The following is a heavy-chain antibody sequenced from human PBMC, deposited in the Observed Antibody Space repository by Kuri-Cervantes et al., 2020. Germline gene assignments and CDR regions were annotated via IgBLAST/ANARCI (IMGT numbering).Heavy chain of an antibody. V-gene: IGHV3-33*08. CDR1: GFTFSSYA. CDR2: IWYDGSNK. CDR3: ARVRWEPPYYYGMDV. Sequence: GGSLRLSCAASGFTFSSYAMHWVRQAPGKGLEWVAVIWYDGSNKYYADSVKGRFTISRDNSKNTLYLQMNSLRAEDTAVYYCARVRWEPPYYYGMDVWVQGTTVTVSS. J-gene: IGHJ6*02. D-gene: IGHD1-26*01.